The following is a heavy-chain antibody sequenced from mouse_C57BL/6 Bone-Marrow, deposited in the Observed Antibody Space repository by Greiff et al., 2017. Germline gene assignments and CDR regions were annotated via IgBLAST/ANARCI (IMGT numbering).Heavy chain of an antibody. D-gene: IGHD1-1*01. Sequence: QVQLQQPGAELVMPGASVKLSCKASGYTFTSYWMHWVKQRPGQGLEWIGEIDPSDSYTNYNQKFKGKSTLTVDKSSSTAYMQLSSLTSEDSAVYYCARRDYYGSSSPWFAYWGQGTLVTVSA. J-gene: IGHJ3*01. CDR2: IDPSDSYT. CDR1: GYTFTSYW. V-gene: IGHV1-69*01. CDR3: ARRDYYGSSSPWFAY.